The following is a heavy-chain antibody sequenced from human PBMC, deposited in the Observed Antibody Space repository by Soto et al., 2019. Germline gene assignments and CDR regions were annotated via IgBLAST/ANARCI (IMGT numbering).Heavy chain of an antibody. D-gene: IGHD6-13*01. CDR2: TYPGDSET. J-gene: IGHJ4*02. CDR1: GYTFSNFW. Sequence: GESLTISCQFSGYTFSNFWIAWVLQLPGKGLEYMGITYPGDSETRYSPSFHGKVTISADRSIGTAYLQWSSLEASDSAFYFCARSPRSSPYFDYWGQGAMVTVSS. V-gene: IGHV5-51*01. CDR3: ARSPRSSPYFDY.